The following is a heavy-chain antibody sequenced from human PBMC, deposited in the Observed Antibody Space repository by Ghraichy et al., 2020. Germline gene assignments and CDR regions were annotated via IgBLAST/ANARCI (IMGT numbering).Heavy chain of an antibody. J-gene: IGHJ3*02. CDR3: AKQSITMIVVVSAFDI. Sequence: GGSLRLSCAASGFTFSSYAMSWVRQAPGKGLEWVSAISGSGGSTYYADSVKGRFTISRDNSKNTLYLQMNSLRAEDTAVYYCAKQSITMIVVVSAFDIWGQGTMFTVSS. CDR1: GFTFSSYA. D-gene: IGHD3-22*01. V-gene: IGHV3-23*01. CDR2: ISGSGGST.